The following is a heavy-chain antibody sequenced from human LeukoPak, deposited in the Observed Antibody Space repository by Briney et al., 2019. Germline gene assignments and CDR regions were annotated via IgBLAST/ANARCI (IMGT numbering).Heavy chain of an antibody. CDR3: ARVAAVTGPGWFAP. D-gene: IGHD6-19*01. J-gene: IGHJ5*02. V-gene: IGHV1-2*02. Sequence: GASVKVSCKASGYTFTGYYMHWVRQAPGQGLEWMGWINPNSGVTNYGQKFQGRVTMTRDTSINTVYMELSRLRSDDTAVYYCARVAAVTGPGWFAPWGQGTLVTVSS. CDR1: GYTFTGYY. CDR2: INPNSGVT.